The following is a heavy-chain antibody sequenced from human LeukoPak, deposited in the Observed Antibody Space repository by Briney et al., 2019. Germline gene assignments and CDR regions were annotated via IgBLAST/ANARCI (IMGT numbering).Heavy chain of an antibody. CDR2: INPSGETT. Sequence: AAVRVSPKPSVYTFTMYYMQWGRQAPGQGGGRVGVINPSGETTAYAQRFQGRLTMTCDTSTNTLYMELSSLRSEDTAVYYCARGGDFGDYFEHWGQGTLVTVSS. J-gene: IGHJ4*01. CDR3: ARGGDFGDYFEH. D-gene: IGHD4-17*01. CDR1: VYTFTMYY. V-gene: IGHV1-46*01.